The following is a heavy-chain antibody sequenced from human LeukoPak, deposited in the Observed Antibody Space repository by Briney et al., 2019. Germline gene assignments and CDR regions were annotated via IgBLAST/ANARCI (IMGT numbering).Heavy chain of an antibody. D-gene: IGHD3-3*01. Sequence: GGSLRLSCAASGFTFSTYNMNWVRQAPGKGLEWVSSISSRSNYIYYADSVKGRFTISRDNSKNTLYLQMNSLRAEDTAVYYCAKPVGFWSGYYDYWGQGTLVTVSS. CDR3: AKPVGFWSGYYDY. CDR1: GFTFSTYN. J-gene: IGHJ4*02. CDR2: ISSRSNYI. V-gene: IGHV3-21*01.